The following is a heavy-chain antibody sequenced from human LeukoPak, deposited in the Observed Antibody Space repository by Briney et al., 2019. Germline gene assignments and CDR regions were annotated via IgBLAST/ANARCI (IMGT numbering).Heavy chain of an antibody. D-gene: IGHD3-9*01. Sequence: SETLSLTCAVYGGSFSGYYWSWIRQPPGKGLEWIGEINHRGSTTYNPSVKSRVTISVDTSKNQFSLKLRSVTAADTAMHYCAFSRDFPLTAYPDYWGQGTLVTVSS. J-gene: IGHJ4*02. V-gene: IGHV4-34*01. CDR1: GGSFSGYY. CDR3: AFSRDFPLTAYPDY. CDR2: INHRGST.